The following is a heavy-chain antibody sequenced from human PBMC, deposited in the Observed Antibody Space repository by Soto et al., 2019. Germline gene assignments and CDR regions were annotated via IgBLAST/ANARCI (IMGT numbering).Heavy chain of an antibody. CDR2: INPNSGDT. CDR1: GYTFTGYY. CDR3: ARGIVVRGQGWFDP. J-gene: IGHJ5*02. D-gene: IGHD2-15*01. Sequence: QVQLVQSGAEVKKPGASVKVSCKASGYTFTGYYIHWVRQAPGQGLEWMGWINPNSGDTNLAQKFQGRVTTTRDTSISTTYMELSRLASDDTAAYFCARGIVVRGQGWFDPWGQGTLVTVSS. V-gene: IGHV1-2*02.